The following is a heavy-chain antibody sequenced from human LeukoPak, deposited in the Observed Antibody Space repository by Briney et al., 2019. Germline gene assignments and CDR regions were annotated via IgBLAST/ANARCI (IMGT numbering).Heavy chain of an antibody. CDR2: IFTSRFT. Sequence: PSETLSLTCTVSGAAMSSDDYYWTWIRQPAGGGLEWNGRIFTSRFTDSNPSLRSRVTISLDTPKNQFSLDLSSVTAADTAVYFCTGVYSSLWYKWFEPWGQGTLVTVSS. D-gene: IGHD4-11*01. J-gene: IGHJ5*02. CDR3: TGVYSSLWYKWFEP. CDR1: GAAMSSDDYY. V-gene: IGHV4-61*02.